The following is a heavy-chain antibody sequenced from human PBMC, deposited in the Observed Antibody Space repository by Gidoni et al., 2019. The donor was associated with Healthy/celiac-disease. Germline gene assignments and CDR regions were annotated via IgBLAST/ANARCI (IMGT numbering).Heavy chain of an antibody. CDR3: AHRGYDSKLDI. J-gene: IGHJ3*02. Sequence: QIHLKESGPTLVKHTQTLTLTCTFSGFSLSTSGVGVGWIRQPPGKPLEWLALIYWDDDNRYSPSLKSRLTITKDTSKNQVVLTMTNMDPVDTATYYCAHRGYDSKLDIWGQGTMVTVSS. CDR2: IYWDDDN. CDR1: GFSLSTSGVG. D-gene: IGHD3-22*01. V-gene: IGHV2-5*02.